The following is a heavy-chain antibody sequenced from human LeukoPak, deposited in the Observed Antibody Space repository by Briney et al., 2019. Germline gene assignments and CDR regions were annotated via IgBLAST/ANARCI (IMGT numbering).Heavy chain of an antibody. CDR1: GFTFSNYW. CDR3: ASGRQLGY. J-gene: IGHJ4*02. CDR2: IKEDGSEK. V-gene: IGHV3-7*01. Sequence: RAGGSLRLSGAASGFTFSNYWMSWVRQAPGTGLEWVANIKEDGSEKYYVDSVKGRFTISRDNARNSLYLQMNSLRAEDTAVYYCASGRQLGYWGQGTLVTVSS. D-gene: IGHD6-13*01.